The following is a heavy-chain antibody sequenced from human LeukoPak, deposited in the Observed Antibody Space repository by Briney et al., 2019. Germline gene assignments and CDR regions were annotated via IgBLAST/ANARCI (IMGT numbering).Heavy chain of an antibody. Sequence: GGSLRLSCAASGFDFSRYAMHWVRQAPGKGLEWLAVVSSDENRKYFADSVTGRFTISRDNGKNTLYLHMDRLKPDDTAVYYCATYGYIYEDAFDIWGQGTMVTVSS. CDR1: GFDFSRYA. J-gene: IGHJ3*02. V-gene: IGHV3-30*04. CDR2: VSSDENRK. D-gene: IGHD5-24*01. CDR3: ATYGYIYEDAFDI.